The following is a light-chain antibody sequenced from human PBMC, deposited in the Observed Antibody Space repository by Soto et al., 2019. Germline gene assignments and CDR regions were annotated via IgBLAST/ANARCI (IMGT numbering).Light chain of an antibody. CDR3: QQSNSTPLT. Sequence: DIQMTQSPSSLSASVGDRVTITCRASQSISNFVNWYQQKPGKAPKLLIYAASSLQSGGPSRFSGSGSGTDFTLTISSLQPEDFATYSCQQSNSTPLTFGGGTKVEIK. CDR2: AAS. CDR1: QSISNF. J-gene: IGKJ4*01. V-gene: IGKV1-39*01.